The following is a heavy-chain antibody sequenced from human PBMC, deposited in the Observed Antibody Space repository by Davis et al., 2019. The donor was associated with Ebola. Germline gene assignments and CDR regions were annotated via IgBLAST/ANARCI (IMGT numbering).Heavy chain of an antibody. CDR2: INHSGST. Sequence: SETLSLTCAVYGGSFSGYYWSWIRQPPGKGLEWIGEINHSGSTNYNPSLKSRVTISVDTSTNQFSLKLSSVTAADTAVYYCARPYHYYDSSGYYAYWGQGTLVTVSS. J-gene: IGHJ4*02. D-gene: IGHD3-22*01. V-gene: IGHV4-34*01. CDR3: ARPYHYYDSSGYYAY. CDR1: GGSFSGYY.